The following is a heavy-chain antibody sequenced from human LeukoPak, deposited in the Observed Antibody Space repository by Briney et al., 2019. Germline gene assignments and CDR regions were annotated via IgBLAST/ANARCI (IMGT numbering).Heavy chain of an antibody. CDR3: ARTPGGSGNLFDY. J-gene: IGHJ4*02. D-gene: IGHD3-10*01. Sequence: GGSLRLSCAASGFTVSSDDMSWVRQAPGKGLEWVPIIYSGGNTYYADSVKGRFTISRDNSKNTLYLQMNSLRAEDTAVYYCARTPGGSGNLFDYWGQGTLVTVSS. CDR2: IYSGGNT. V-gene: IGHV3-53*01. CDR1: GFTVSSDD.